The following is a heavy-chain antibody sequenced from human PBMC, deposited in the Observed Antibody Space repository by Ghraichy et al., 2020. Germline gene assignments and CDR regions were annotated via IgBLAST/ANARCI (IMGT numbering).Heavy chain of an antibody. V-gene: IGHV5-51*01. CDR3: ARRKGGYYYYYGMDV. CDR2: IYPGDSDT. Sequence: GESLNISCKGSGYSFTSYWIGWVRQMPGKGLEWMGIIYPGDSDTRYSPSFQGQVTISADKSISTAYLQWSSLKASDTAMYYCARRKGGYYYYYGMDVWGQGTTVTVSS. CDR1: GYSFTSYW. J-gene: IGHJ6*02.